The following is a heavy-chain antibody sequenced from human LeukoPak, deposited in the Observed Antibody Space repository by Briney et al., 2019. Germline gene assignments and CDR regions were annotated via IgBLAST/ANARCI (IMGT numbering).Heavy chain of an antibody. J-gene: IGHJ3*02. D-gene: IGHD3-3*01. V-gene: IGHV3-23*01. CDR2: ISGSGGGT. Sequence: GASLRLSCAASGFTFSSYAMSWVRQAPGKGLEWVSTISGSGGGTYYADSVKGRFTISRDNSKNTLYLQMNSLRAEDTAVYYCAKVLRLDAFDIWGQGTMVTVCS. CDR1: GFTFSSYA. CDR3: AKVLRLDAFDI.